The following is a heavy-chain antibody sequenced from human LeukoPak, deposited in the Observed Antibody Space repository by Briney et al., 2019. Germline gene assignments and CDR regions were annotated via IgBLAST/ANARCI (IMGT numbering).Heavy chain of an antibody. CDR3: AREALAYCSGGSCSNWFDP. CDR2: IYYSGST. Sequence: SETLSLTCTVSGGSISSYYWSWIRQPPRKGLEWIGYIYYSGSTNYNPSLKSRVTISVDTSKNQFSLKLSSVTAADTAVYYCAREALAYCSGGSCSNWFDPWGQGTLVTVSS. J-gene: IGHJ5*02. D-gene: IGHD2-15*01. CDR1: GGSISSYY. V-gene: IGHV4-59*01.